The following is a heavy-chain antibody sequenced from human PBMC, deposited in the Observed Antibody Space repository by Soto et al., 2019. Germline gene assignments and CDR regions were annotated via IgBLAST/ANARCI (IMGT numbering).Heavy chain of an antibody. D-gene: IGHD6-13*01. J-gene: IGHJ5*02. V-gene: IGHV3-30*03. CDR2: ISKDGSDK. Sequence: GGSLRLSCAASGFTFSSYWMSWVRQAPGKGLEWVASISKDGSDKHYADSVKGRFTISRDNYKNTLFLQMNSLRADDTAVYYCARDPLYSSSWYGWFDPWGQGTLVTVSS. CDR3: ARDPLYSSSWYGWFDP. CDR1: GFTFSSYW.